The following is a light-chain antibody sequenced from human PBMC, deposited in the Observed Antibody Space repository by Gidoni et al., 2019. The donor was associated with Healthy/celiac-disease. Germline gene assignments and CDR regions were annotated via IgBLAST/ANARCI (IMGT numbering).Light chain of an antibody. V-gene: IGKV3-20*01. CDR1: QSVSSSY. CDR3: QQYGSSPRRS. CDR2: GAS. Sequence: EIVLTQSPGTLSLSPGERATLSCRASQSVSSSYLAWYQQNPGQAPRLLIYGASSRATGIPDRFSGSGSGTDFTLTISRLEPEDFAVYYCQQYGSSPRRSFXXXTKLEIK. J-gene: IGKJ2*04.